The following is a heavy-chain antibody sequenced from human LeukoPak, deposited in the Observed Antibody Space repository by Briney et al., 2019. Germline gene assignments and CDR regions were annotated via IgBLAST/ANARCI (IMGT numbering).Heavy chain of an antibody. Sequence: GGSLRLSCAASGFTVSSYAMTWVRQAPGKGLEWVSAIGYSTGDTNYADSVKGRFTISRDNSMNTLYLQMSSLRADDTALYCCAKDDDGQHHGVDHWGQGTLVTVSS. CDR1: GFTVSSYA. CDR3: AKDDDGQHHGVDH. V-gene: IGHV3-23*01. CDR2: IGYSTGDT. J-gene: IGHJ4*02. D-gene: IGHD4-17*01.